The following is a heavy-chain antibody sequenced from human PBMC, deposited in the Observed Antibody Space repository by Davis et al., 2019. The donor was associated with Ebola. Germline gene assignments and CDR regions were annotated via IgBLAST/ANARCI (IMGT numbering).Heavy chain of an antibody. CDR2: ISSSSSTI. Sequence: PGGSLRLSCAASGFTFSSYSMNWVRQAPGKGLEWVSYISSSSSTIYYADSVKGRFTISRDNAKNSLYLQMNSLRAEDTAVYYCARGRRLDSWGQGTLVTVSS. J-gene: IGHJ4*02. V-gene: IGHV3-48*01. CDR3: ARGRRLDS. D-gene: IGHD6-6*01. CDR1: GFTFSSYS.